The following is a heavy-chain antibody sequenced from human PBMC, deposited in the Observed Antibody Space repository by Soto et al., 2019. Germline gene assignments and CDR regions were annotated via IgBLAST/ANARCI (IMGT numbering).Heavy chain of an antibody. V-gene: IGHV3-30*18. J-gene: IGHJ4*02. Sequence: PGGSLRLSCAASGFRFSSYDMQWVRQAPGKGLEWVAVISFDGSNKYYGDSVKGRFTVSRDNSENTLYLQINSLRAEDTAVYYCAKDRGDGFKGFFDYWGQGTLVTVYS. CDR2: ISFDGSNK. CDR1: GFRFSSYD. CDR3: AKDRGDGFKGFFDY. D-gene: IGHD5-12*01.